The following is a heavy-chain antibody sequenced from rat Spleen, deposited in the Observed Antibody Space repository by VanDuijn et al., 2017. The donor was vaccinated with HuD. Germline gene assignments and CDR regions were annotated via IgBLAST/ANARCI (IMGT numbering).Heavy chain of an antibody. Sequence: EVQLVESGGGLVQPGRSLKLSCVASGFTFNNYWMTWIRQAPGKGLEWIASITNTGGSTYYPDSVKGRFTISSDNAKSSLYLTMNSLRSEDTATYYCTRLSYYGGYRSYFDYWGQGVMVTVSS. D-gene: IGHD1-11*01. J-gene: IGHJ2*01. V-gene: IGHV5-31*01. CDR3: TRLSYYGGYRSYFDY. CDR2: ITNTGGST. CDR1: GFTFNNYW.